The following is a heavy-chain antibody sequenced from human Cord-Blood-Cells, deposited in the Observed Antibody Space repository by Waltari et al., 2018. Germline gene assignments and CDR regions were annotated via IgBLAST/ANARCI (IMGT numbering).Heavy chain of an antibody. CDR2: ISGSGGST. CDR3: AKARNWGFLHFDY. J-gene: IGHJ4*02. D-gene: IGHD7-27*01. V-gene: IGHV3-23*01. CDR1: GFTFSSYA. Sequence: EVQLLESGGGLVQPGGSLRLSCAASGFTFSSYAMSWVRPAPGKGLEWVSAISGSGGSTYYADSVKGRFTISRDNSKNTLYLQMNSLRAEDTAVYYCAKARNWGFLHFDYWGQGTLVTVSS.